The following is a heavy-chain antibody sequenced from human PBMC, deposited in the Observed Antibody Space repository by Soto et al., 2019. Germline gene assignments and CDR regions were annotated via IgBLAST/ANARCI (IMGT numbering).Heavy chain of an antibody. V-gene: IGHV4-38-2*01. J-gene: IGHJ5*02. Sequence: PSETLSLTCAVSGYSISSGYYWGRLRQPPGKGLEWIGSIYHGGSTYYNPSLNSRVTLSIDMTNNHVSLILNSVTAADTAVYYCARGSTWQGRDWFHPWGQGTLVTVSS. CDR1: GYSISSGYY. D-gene: IGHD6-13*01. CDR2: IYHGGST. CDR3: ARGSTWQGRDWFHP.